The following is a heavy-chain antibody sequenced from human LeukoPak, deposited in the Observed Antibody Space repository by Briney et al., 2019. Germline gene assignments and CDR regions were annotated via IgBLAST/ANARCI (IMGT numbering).Heavy chain of an antibody. V-gene: IGHV1-18*01. D-gene: IGHD3-22*01. Sequence: ASVKVSCKASGYTFTNYAISWVRQAPGQGLEWMGWISVYSDDTKSAQNLQGRITKTKDTSTSTAYMELRSLRSDDTAVYYCAREADSSGYFFRPDYWGQGTLVTVSS. J-gene: IGHJ4*02. CDR3: AREADSSGYFFRPDY. CDR1: GYTFTNYA. CDR2: ISVYSDDT.